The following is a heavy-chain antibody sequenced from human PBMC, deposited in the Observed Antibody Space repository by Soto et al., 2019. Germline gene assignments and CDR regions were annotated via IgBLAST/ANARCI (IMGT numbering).Heavy chain of an antibody. CDR3: ARASGRDSSGYSLAYYYYYGMDV. J-gene: IGHJ6*02. Sequence: GSLRLSCAASGFTFSSYAMHWVRQAPGKGLEWVAVISYDGSNKYYADSVKGRFTISRDNSKNTLYLQMNSLRAEDTAVYYCARASGRDSSGYSLAYYYYYGMDVWGQGTTVTVSS. CDR1: GFTFSSYA. D-gene: IGHD3-22*01. V-gene: IGHV3-30-3*01. CDR2: ISYDGSNK.